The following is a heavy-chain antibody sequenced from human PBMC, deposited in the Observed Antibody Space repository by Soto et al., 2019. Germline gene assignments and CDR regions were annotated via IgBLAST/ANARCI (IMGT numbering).Heavy chain of an antibody. Sequence: QVQLQESGPGLVKPSETLSLNCTVSGGPISSYYWSWIRQSPGKGLEWIGYIYYSGSTNYNPSLKSRVTISADTSKNQFSPELSSVTAAYTAVYYCARGRSCWPPRLDNGGQGTLVTVSS. CDR2: IYYSGST. J-gene: IGHJ4*02. D-gene: IGHD6-19*01. CDR3: ARGRSCWPPRLDN. CDR1: GGPISSYY. V-gene: IGHV4-59*01.